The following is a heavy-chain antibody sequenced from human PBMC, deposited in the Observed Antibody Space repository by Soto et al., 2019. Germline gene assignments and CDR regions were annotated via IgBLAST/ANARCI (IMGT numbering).Heavy chain of an antibody. CDR2: MNPNSGNT. J-gene: IGHJ4*02. CDR3: ARARKAHSSGWPLAAFVGY. D-gene: IGHD6-19*01. Sequence: GASVKVSCKASGYTFTSYDINWVRQATGQGLEWMGWMNPNSGNTGYAQKFQGRVTMTRNTSISTDYMELSSLRSEDTAVYYCARARKAHSSGWPLAAFVGYWGQGTLVTVSS. V-gene: IGHV1-8*01. CDR1: GYTFTSYD.